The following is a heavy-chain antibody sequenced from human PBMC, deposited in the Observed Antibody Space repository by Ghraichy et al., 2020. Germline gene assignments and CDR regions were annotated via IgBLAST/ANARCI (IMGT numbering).Heavy chain of an antibody. CDR2: ISGSGGTT. Sequence: GESLNISCAASGFTFSSYAMSWVRQAPGKGLEWVSAISGSGGTTYYADSVKGRFTISRDNSKNTLYLQMNSLRAEDTAVYYCAKDPSWYSSGWYWDYWGQGTLVTVSS. J-gene: IGHJ4*02. CDR1: GFTFSSYA. CDR3: AKDPSWYSSGWYWDY. D-gene: IGHD6-19*01. V-gene: IGHV3-23*01.